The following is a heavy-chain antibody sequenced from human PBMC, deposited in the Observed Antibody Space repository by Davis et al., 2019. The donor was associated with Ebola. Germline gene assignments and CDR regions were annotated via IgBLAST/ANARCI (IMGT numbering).Heavy chain of an antibody. J-gene: IGHJ4*02. CDR3: ARGLTYYYDSSGYY. V-gene: IGHV4-59*12. D-gene: IGHD3-22*01. Sequence: SETLSLTCTVSGGSISSYYWSWIRQSPGKGLEWIGYMHYSGSGDYSPPLKSRVTISVDTSKNQFSLKLRSVTAADTAVYYCARGLTYYYDSSGYYWGQGTLVTVSS. CDR2: MHYSGSG. CDR1: GGSISSYY.